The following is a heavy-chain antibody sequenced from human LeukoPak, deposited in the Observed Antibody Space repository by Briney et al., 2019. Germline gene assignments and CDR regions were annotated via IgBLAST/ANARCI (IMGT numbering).Heavy chain of an antibody. CDR1: GFTFSTYN. CDR2: ISSSSSYI. J-gene: IGHJ4*02. CDR3: AKDKVQRISSSWFDY. Sequence: GGSLRLSCAASGFTFSTYNMNWVRQAPGKGLEWVSSISSSSSYIYYADSVKGRFTISRDNSKNTLYLQMNSLRAEDTAVYYCAKDKVQRISSSWFDYWGQGTLVTVSS. V-gene: IGHV3-21*01. D-gene: IGHD6-13*01.